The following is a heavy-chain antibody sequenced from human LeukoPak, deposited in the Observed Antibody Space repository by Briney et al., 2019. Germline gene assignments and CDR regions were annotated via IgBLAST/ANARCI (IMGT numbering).Heavy chain of an antibody. J-gene: IGHJ6*03. V-gene: IGHV4-4*02. Sequence: SETLFLTCTVSGGSFARTNWWRWVRQAPGKGLEWIGEMFHSGSTNYNPSLKSRVTMSIGKSKKQFSLKLSSVTAADTAIYYCARGSNYEFWSGHYYYMDVWGEGTMVIVSS. CDR2: MFHSGST. D-gene: IGHD3-3*01. CDR1: GGSFARTNW. CDR3: ARGSNYEFWSGHYYYMDV.